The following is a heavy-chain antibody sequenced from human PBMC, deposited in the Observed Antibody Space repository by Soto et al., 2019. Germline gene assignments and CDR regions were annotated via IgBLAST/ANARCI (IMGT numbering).Heavy chain of an antibody. Sequence: PGGSLRLSCAASGFTFNSYAMSWVRQAPGKGLEWVSVISGSGGSTYYADSVKGRFTISRDNSKNTVYLQMNSLRAEDTAVYYCAKSRDVMVRGVIGMVFYNGMDVWGQGTTVTVSS. CDR3: AKSRDVMVRGVIGMVFYNGMDV. D-gene: IGHD3-10*01. CDR2: ISGSGGST. V-gene: IGHV3-23*01. J-gene: IGHJ6*02. CDR1: GFTFNSYA.